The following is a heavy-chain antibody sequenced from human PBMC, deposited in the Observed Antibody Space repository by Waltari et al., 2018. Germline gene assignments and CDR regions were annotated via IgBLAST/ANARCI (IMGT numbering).Heavy chain of an antibody. CDR1: GDSMYEYY. J-gene: IGHJ4*02. CDR2: IYVGDSI. D-gene: IGHD1-26*01. V-gene: IGHV4-4*07. Sequence: QVQLQESGPGLVKPSETLSLTCHVSGDSMYEYYWSWIRQPAGKGLEWIGRIYVGDSINYNPSFRSRVTMSLDTSKKQFSLKLRSVTAADTAVYYCARDGHGRSWDLLPLDHWGQGSLVTVSS. CDR3: ARDGHGRSWDLLPLDH.